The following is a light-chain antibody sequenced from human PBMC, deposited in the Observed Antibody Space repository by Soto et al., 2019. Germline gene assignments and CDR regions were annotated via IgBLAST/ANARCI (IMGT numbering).Light chain of an antibody. J-gene: IGKJ4*01. V-gene: IGKV3D-20*02. CDR1: QSVSNNY. CDR2: GAS. Sequence: EIVFTQSPGTLSPSPGERATLSCRASQSVSNNYLAWYQQKPGQAPRLLIYGASNRATGIPARFSGSGSGTDFTLTISSLEPEDFAVYYCQQRSNWRWLTFGGGTKVDIK. CDR3: QQRSNWRWLT.